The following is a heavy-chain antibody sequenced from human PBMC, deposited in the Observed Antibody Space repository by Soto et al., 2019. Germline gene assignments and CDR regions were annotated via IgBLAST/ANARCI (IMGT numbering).Heavy chain of an antibody. D-gene: IGHD5-12*01. Sequence: SVQVSCKASTFTFTSSAVQWVRQARGQRLEWIGWLVVGGGNTKYAQNFQERVTITRDMSSGTAYLELSSLRSEDTAAYYCARDIGVVATTLDYWGQGTLVTVSS. CDR1: TFTFTSSA. V-gene: IGHV1-58*01. J-gene: IGHJ4*02. CDR2: LVVGGGNT. CDR3: ARDIGVVATTLDY.